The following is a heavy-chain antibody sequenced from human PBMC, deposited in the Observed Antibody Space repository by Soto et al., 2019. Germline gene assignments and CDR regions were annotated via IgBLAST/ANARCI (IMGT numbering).Heavy chain of an antibody. D-gene: IGHD6-13*01. V-gene: IGHV4-34*01. CDR3: ARVYSRNFDY. J-gene: IGHJ4*02. CDR1: GGSFSGYY. Sequence: QVQLQQWGAGLLKPSETLSLTCAVYGGSFSGYYWTWIRQPPGKGLEWLGEINHSGTTNYNPSLKCRVTIAVDTSKNRFSLKLSSVTAADTAVYYCARVYSRNFDYWGQGTLVTVSS. CDR2: INHSGTT.